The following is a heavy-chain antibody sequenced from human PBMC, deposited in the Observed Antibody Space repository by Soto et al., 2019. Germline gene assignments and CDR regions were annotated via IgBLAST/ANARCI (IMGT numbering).Heavy chain of an antibody. V-gene: IGHV4-31*03. CDR2: IYYSGST. J-gene: IGHJ5*02. Sequence: KTSETLSLTCTVSGGSISSGGYYWSWTRQHPGKGLEWIGYIYYSGSTYYSPSLKSRVTISVDTSKNQFSLKLNSVTAADTAVYFCARIGVAASGGYWFDPWGQGTLVTVSS. D-gene: IGHD2-15*01. CDR1: GGSISSGGYY. CDR3: ARIGVAASGGYWFDP.